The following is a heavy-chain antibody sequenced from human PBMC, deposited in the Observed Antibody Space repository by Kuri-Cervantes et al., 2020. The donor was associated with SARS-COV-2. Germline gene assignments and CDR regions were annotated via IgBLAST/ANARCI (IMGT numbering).Heavy chain of an antibody. V-gene: IGHV3-21*01. Sequence: GESLKISCVASGFTFSSYSVNWVRQAPGKGLEWVSSISSSSSYIYYADSVKGRFTISRDNAKNSLYLQMNSLRAEDTAVYYCARDRVLEWLDYYYYMDVWGKGTTVTVSS. J-gene: IGHJ6*03. CDR1: GFTFSSYS. CDR3: ARDRVLEWLDYYYYMDV. D-gene: IGHD3-3*01. CDR2: ISSSSSYI.